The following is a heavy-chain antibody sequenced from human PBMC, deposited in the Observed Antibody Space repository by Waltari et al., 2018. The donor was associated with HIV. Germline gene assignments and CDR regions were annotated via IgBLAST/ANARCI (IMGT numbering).Heavy chain of an antibody. CDR2: ISWNSNSI. V-gene: IGHV3-9*01. J-gene: IGHJ4*02. Sequence: EVQLVESGGGLVQPGKSLRLSCAASGFTFGAYAMPWVRQAPGKGPEWVSGISWNSNSIFYVDSVKGRFTISRDNAKNSLYLQMHSLRPEDTALYYCAKDRFDSSNYADFWGQGTLVIVSS. CDR1: GFTFGAYA. CDR3: AKDRFDSSNYADF. D-gene: IGHD3-9*01.